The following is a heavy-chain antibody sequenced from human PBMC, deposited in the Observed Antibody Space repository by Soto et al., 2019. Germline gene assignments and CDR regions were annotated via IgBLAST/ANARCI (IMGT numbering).Heavy chain of an antibody. V-gene: IGHV4-4*02. J-gene: IGHJ5*02. CDR2: IYHSGST. Sequence: PSETLSLTCAVSGGSISSSNWWSWVRQPPGKGLEWIGEIYHSGSTNYNPSLKSRVTISVDKSKNQFSLKLSSVTAADTAVYYCARDRGIAVAGTGWFDPWGQGTLVTVS. CDR1: GGSISSSNW. CDR3: ARDRGIAVAGTGWFDP. D-gene: IGHD6-19*01.